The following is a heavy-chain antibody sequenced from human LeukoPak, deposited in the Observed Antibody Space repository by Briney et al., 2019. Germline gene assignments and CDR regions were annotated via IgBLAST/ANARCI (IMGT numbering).Heavy chain of an antibody. D-gene: IGHD1-26*01. CDR3: ARDWDAMNNCFDP. CDR2: ISTNSDIR. Sequence: ASVNVSCKASGYTFLNYGISWVRQAPGQGLEWMGWISTNSDIRTYAQTLQGRFTMTTDTATTTAYMELNNLTFDDTAVYYCARDWDAMNNCFDPWGQGTPVTVSS. J-gene: IGHJ5*02. CDR1: GYTFLNYG. V-gene: IGHV1-18*01.